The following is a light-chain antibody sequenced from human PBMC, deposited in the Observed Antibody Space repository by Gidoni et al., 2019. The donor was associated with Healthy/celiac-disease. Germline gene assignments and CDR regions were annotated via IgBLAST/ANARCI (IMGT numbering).Light chain of an antibody. CDR1: QSVLYSSNNKNY. CDR2: WAS. V-gene: IGKV4-1*01. Sequence: ILMPHSPDSLPVSLGERATINCKSSQSVLYSSNNKNYLAWYQQKPGQPPKLLIYWASTRESGVPDRFSGSGSGTDFTLTISSLQAEDVAVYYCQQYYSTPLTFGGGTKVEIK. J-gene: IGKJ4*01. CDR3: QQYYSTPLT.